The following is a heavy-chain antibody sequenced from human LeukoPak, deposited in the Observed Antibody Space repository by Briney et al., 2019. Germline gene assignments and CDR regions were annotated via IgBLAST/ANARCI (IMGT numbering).Heavy chain of an antibody. CDR2: IYYSGST. Sequence: SETLSLTCTVSGGSISSYYWSWIRQPPGKGLEWIGYIYYSGSTNYNPSLKSRVTISVDTSKNQFSLKLSSVTAADTAVYYCARVPVAALYYFDYWGQGTLATVSS. CDR1: GGSISSYY. D-gene: IGHD2-15*01. J-gene: IGHJ4*02. V-gene: IGHV4-59*01. CDR3: ARVPVAALYYFDY.